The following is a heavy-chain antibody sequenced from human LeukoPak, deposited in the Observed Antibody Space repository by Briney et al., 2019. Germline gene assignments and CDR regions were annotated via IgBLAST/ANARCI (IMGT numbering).Heavy chain of an antibody. CDR1: GFTFSSYS. CDR2: IISSSSTI. D-gene: IGHD6-19*01. Sequence: GGSLRLSCAASGFTFSSYSMNWFRQAPGKGLEWVSYIISSSSTIYYADSVKGRFTISRDNAKNSLYLQMNSLRAEDTAVYYCARAQPTGYSSGWHPYFDYWGQGTLVTVSS. V-gene: IGHV3-48*01. CDR3: ARAQPTGYSSGWHPYFDY. J-gene: IGHJ4*02.